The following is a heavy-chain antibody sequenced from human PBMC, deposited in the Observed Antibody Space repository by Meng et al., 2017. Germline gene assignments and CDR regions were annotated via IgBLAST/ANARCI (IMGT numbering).Heavy chain of an antibody. J-gene: IGHJ4*02. Sequence: GESLKISCAASGFTFSSYGMHWVRQAPGKGLEWVAVIWHDVTNKYYTDSVKGRFTISRDNSKNTLYLQMNSLRAEDTAVYYCAREAHLGTFEGVMAPAIDYWGQGTLVTVSS. V-gene: IGHV3-33*01. D-gene: IGHD3-16*01. CDR2: IWHDVTNK. CDR3: AREAHLGTFEGVMAPAIDY. CDR1: GFTFSSYG.